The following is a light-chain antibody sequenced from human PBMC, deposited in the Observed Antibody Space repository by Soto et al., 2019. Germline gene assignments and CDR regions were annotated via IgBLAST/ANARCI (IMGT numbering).Light chain of an antibody. CDR1: SSDVGGYNY. V-gene: IGLV2-14*01. Sequence: QSVLTQPASVSGSPGQSITICCTGTSSDVGGYNYVSWYQQHPGKAPKLMIYEVSNRPSGVSTRFSGSKSGNTASLTISGLQAEDEADYYCSSYTSSGTQVFGAGTKLTVL. J-gene: IGLJ2*01. CDR3: SSYTSSGTQV. CDR2: EVS.